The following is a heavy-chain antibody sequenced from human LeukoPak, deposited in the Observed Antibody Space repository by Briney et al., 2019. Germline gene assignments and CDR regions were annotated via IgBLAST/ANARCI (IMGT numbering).Heavy chain of an antibody. Sequence: ASVKVSCKASGYTFTSYYMHWVRQAPGQGLEWIGWINPNSGGTNYAQKFQGRVTMTRDTSISTAYMELSRLRSDDTAVYYCARDLLWFGELPYYFDYWGQGTLVTVSS. J-gene: IGHJ4*02. V-gene: IGHV1-2*02. CDR3: ARDLLWFGELPYYFDY. CDR1: GYTFTSYY. CDR2: INPNSGGT. D-gene: IGHD3-10*01.